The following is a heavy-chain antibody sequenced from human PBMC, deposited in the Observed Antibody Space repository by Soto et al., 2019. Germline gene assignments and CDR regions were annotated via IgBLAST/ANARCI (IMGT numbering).Heavy chain of an antibody. V-gene: IGHV4-59*01. J-gene: IGHJ4*02. Sequence: SETLSLTCTVSGCSISSYYWTWIRQPPGKGLEWIGYIYYSGSTNYNPSLKSRVTISVDTSKNQFSLNLSSVTAADTAVYYCARGFSSGGPFDYWGQGTLVTVSS. D-gene: IGHD6-19*01. CDR2: IYYSGST. CDR3: ARGFSSGGPFDY. CDR1: GCSISSYY.